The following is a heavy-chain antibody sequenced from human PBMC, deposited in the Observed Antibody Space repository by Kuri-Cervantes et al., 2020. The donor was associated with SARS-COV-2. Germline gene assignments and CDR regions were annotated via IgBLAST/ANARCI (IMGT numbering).Heavy chain of an antibody. J-gene: IGHJ4*02. CDR2: ISYDGSNK. CDR1: VFTFSSYA. D-gene: IGHD6-13*01. Sequence: GGSLRLSCATSVFTFSSYAMHWVRQAPGKGLEWVAVISYDGSNKYYADSVKGRFTISRDNSKNTLYLQMNSLRAEDTAVYYCASPYSSSWREVGVDYWGQGTLVTVSS. V-gene: IGHV3-30-3*01. CDR3: ASPYSSSWREVGVDY.